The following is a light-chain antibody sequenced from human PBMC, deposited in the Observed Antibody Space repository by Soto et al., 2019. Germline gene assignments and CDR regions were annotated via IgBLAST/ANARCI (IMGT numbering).Light chain of an antibody. V-gene: IGKV3-11*01. CDR3: QQRSNWRGT. J-gene: IGKJ4*01. CDR1: QSISKY. Sequence: EIVLTQSPVTLSLSPGERATLSCRASQSISKYLAWYQQKPGQAPRLLIYDASNRAAGIPARFSGSGSGTDFTLTIGSLEAEDFAVYYCQQRSNWRGTFGGGTKVEIK. CDR2: DAS.